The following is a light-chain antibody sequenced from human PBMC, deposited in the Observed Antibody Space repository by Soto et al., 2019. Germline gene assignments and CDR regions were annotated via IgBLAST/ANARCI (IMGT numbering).Light chain of an antibody. J-gene: IGLJ1*01. CDR3: AAWDDSLSAYV. CDR2: SHN. Sequence: QSVLTRPPSVSATPGQRVTISCSGSRSNIGDNYVYWYQHLPGTAPKLLIYSHNQRPSGVPDRFSGSNSGTSASLAISGLRSDDEADYYCAAWDDSLSAYVFGTGTKVTVL. CDR1: RSNIGDNY. V-gene: IGLV1-47*02.